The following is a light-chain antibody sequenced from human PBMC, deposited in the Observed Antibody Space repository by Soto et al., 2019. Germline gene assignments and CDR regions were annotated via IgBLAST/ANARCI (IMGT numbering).Light chain of an antibody. Sequence: QSALTQPASMSGSPGQSITISCTGTSSDVGGYNYVSWYQQHPGKAPKLMIYDVSNRPSGVSNRFSGSKSGNTASLTISGLQAEDEADYYCSSYTISGTYVFGTGAKVTVL. CDR3: SSYTISGTYV. CDR2: DVS. CDR1: SSDVGGYNY. J-gene: IGLJ1*01. V-gene: IGLV2-14*03.